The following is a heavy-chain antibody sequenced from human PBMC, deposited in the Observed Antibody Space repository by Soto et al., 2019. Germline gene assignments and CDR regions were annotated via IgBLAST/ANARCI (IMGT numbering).Heavy chain of an antibody. CDR3: ARAKQQLALLDY. CDR1: GGSISSGDYY. D-gene: IGHD6-13*01. CDR2: IYYSGST. J-gene: IGHJ4*02. Sequence: QVQLQESGPGLVKPSQTLSLTCTVSGGSISSGDYYWSWIRQPPGQGLEWIGYIYYSGSTYYNPSLKSRVTISVDTSKNQFSLKLSSVTAADTAEYYCARAKQQLALLDYWGQGTLVTVSS. V-gene: IGHV4-30-4*01.